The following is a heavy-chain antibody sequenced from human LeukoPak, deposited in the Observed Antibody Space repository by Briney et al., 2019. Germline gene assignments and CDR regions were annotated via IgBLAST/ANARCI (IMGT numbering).Heavy chain of an antibody. CDR3: ARAGVSAAIGKLNWFDP. V-gene: IGHV1-2*02. D-gene: IGHD2-2*02. Sequence: GVSVKVSCKASGYTFTGYYMHWVRQAPGQGLEWMGWINPNSGGTNYAQKLQGRVTMTRDTSISTAYMELSRLRSDDTAVYYCARAGVSAAIGKLNWFDPWGQGTLVTVSS. CDR1: GYTFTGYY. J-gene: IGHJ5*02. CDR2: INPNSGGT.